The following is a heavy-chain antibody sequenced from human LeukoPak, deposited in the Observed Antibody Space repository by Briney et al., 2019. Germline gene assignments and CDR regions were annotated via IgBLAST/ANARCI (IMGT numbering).Heavy chain of an antibody. D-gene: IGHD2-15*01. CDR3: VRVGAAFLDDAFDI. Sequence: GGSLRLSCAASGFTFSSYWMHWVRQAPGKGLVWVSRINSDESITTYAGSVKGRFTISRDNAKNSLYLQMKSLRAEDTAVYYCVRVGAAFLDDAFDIWGQGTMVTVSS. CDR1: GFTFSSYW. J-gene: IGHJ3*02. CDR2: INSDESIT. V-gene: IGHV3-74*01.